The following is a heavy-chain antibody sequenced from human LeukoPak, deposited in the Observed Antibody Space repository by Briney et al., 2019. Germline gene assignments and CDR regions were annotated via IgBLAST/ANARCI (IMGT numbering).Heavy chain of an antibody. CDR1: GFTFSTYW. D-gene: IGHD3-10*01. CDR2: IMQDGSEK. J-gene: IGHJ4*02. CDR3: ARDNYGSGSYYTYFDY. Sequence: GGSLRLSCAASGFTFSTYWMTWVRQAPGKGLEWVANIMQDGSEKNYVDSVEGRFTISRDNAKNSLYLQMNSLRAEDTAVYYCARDNYGSGSYYTYFDYWGQGTLVTVSS. V-gene: IGHV3-7*01.